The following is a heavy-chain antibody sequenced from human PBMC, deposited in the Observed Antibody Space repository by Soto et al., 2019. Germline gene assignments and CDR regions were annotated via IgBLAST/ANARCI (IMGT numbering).Heavy chain of an antibody. Sequence: ASVKVSCKASGYTFTNYGITWVRQAPGEGLEWMGWITASNGNANYAREIQGRLTLTRDASTNTASMELRSLRSDDTAVYYCARGASCSSTSCYDNFHYGLAVWGQGTTVTVSS. CDR1: GYTFTNYG. V-gene: IGHV1-18*01. J-gene: IGHJ6*02. CDR3: ARGASCSSTSCYDNFHYGLAV. D-gene: IGHD2-2*01. CDR2: ITASNGNA.